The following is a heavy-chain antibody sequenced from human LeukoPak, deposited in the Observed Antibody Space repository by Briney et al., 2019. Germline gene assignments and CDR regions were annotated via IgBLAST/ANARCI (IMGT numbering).Heavy chain of an antibody. CDR3: ARDAYPIRYFDWSPSDY. CDR1: GYTFTGYY. Sequence: ASVKVSCKASGYTFTGYYMHWVRQAPGQGLEWMGWINPNSGGTNYAQKFQGRVTMTRDTSISTAYMELSRLRSDDTAVYYCARDAYPIRYFDWSPSDYWGQGTLVTVSS. D-gene: IGHD3-9*01. V-gene: IGHV1-2*02. J-gene: IGHJ4*02. CDR2: INPNSGGT.